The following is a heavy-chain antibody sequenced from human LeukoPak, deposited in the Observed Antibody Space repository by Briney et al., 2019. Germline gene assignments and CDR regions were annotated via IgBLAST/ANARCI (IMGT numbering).Heavy chain of an antibody. Sequence: SVKVSCKASGGTFSSYTISWVRQAPGQGLEWMGRIIPTLGIGNYAQKFQGRVTITVDKSTSTAYMELSSLRSEDTAVYYCARDRGDYYDSSGYYYVSYWGQGTLVTVSS. J-gene: IGHJ4*02. CDR3: ARDRGDYYDSSGYYYVSY. CDR1: GGTFSSYT. V-gene: IGHV1-69*04. CDR2: IIPTLGIG. D-gene: IGHD3-22*01.